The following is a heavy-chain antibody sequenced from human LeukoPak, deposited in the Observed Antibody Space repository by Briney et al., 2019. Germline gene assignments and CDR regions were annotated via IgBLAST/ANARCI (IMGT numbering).Heavy chain of an antibody. D-gene: IGHD3-10*01. Sequence: PSETLPLTCTVPGGSISSYYWSWIRQPAGKGLEWIARIYTSGSTNYNPSLKSRVTMSVDTSKNQFSLKLSSVTAADTAAYYCARDTLDYGSGSYANNWFDPWGQGTLVTVSS. V-gene: IGHV4-4*07. CDR1: GGSISSYY. CDR3: ARDTLDYGSGSYANNWFDP. J-gene: IGHJ5*02. CDR2: IYTSGST.